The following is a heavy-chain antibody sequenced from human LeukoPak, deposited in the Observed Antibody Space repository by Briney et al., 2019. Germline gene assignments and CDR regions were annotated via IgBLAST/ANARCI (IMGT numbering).Heavy chain of an antibody. CDR2: ISAYNGNT. V-gene: IGHV1-18*01. D-gene: IGHD3-10*01. CDR3: ARDGSWRIDY. Sequence: ASVNVSCKASGYTFTSYGISWVRQAPGQGLEWMGWISAYNGNTNYAQKLQGRVTMTKETSTSTAYMEVSSLRSEDTAVYYCARDGSWRIDYWGQGTLVTVSS. CDR1: GYTFTSYG. J-gene: IGHJ4*02.